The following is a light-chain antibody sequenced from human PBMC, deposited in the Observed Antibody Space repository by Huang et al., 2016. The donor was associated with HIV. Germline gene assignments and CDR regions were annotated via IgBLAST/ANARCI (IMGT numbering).Light chain of an antibody. Sequence: DIQMTQSPPSLSASVGDRVTFTCRADQNITKSLNWYQQKPGKAPELLIYTVSTLESGVPSRFSGSGSGSRFTLNIGNLQPEDFVTYYCQQSFSVPRTFG. CDR3: QQSFSVPRT. V-gene: IGKV1-39*01. J-gene: IGKJ1*01. CDR2: TVS. CDR1: QNITKS.